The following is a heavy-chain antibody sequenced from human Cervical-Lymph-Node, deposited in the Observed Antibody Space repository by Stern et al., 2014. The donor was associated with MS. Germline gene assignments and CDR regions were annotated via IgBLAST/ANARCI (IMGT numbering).Heavy chain of an antibody. D-gene: IGHD3-3*01. V-gene: IGHV3-23*04. Sequence: EVQLVESGGGLVQPGGSLRLSCAASGFTFSSYAMSWVRQAPGKGLEWVSAISGSGGSTYYADSVKGRFTISRDNSKNTLYLQMNSLRAEDTAVYYCAKGVKGTIFGVVTSNNWFDPWGQGTLVTVSS. CDR1: GFTFSSYA. CDR2: ISGSGGST. CDR3: AKGVKGTIFGVVTSNNWFDP. J-gene: IGHJ5*02.